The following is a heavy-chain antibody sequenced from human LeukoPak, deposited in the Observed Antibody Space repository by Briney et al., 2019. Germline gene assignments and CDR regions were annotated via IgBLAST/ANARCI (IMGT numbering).Heavy chain of an antibody. CDR1: GGSITSYY. J-gene: IGHJ4*02. CDR3: VIYIALTGTFDY. D-gene: IGHD6-19*01. CDR2: IYNSDTT. Sequence: SETLSLPCTVSGGSITSYYWSWIRQPPGKGLEYIGYIYNSDTTNYNPSLKSRVTISLDTSKNQFSLKLSSVTAADTAVYYCVIYIALTGTFDYWGQGALITVSS. V-gene: IGHV4-59*01.